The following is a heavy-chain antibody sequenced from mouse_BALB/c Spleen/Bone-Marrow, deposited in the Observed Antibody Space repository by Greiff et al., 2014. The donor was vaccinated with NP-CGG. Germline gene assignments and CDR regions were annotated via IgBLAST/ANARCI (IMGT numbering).Heavy chain of an antibody. Sequence: VQLQQSGAELVRPGVSVKISCKGSGYTFTDYAMHWVKQSHAKSLEWIGVISTYYGDASYNQKFKGKATMTVDKSSSTAYMELARLTSEDSAIYYCARWRYYGSSYVSYYAMDYWGPGTSVPVSS. J-gene: IGHJ4*01. V-gene: IGHV1S137*01. CDR2: ISTYYGDA. CDR3: ARWRYYGSSYVSYYAMDY. D-gene: IGHD1-1*01. CDR1: GYTFTDYA.